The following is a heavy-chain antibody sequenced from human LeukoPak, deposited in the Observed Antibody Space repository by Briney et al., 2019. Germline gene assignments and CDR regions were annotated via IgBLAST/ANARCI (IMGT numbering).Heavy chain of an antibody. CDR3: TKTGGPWD. Sequence: GGSLRLSCAASGFTFSPAWMHWVRQAPGKGLEWVSVIYSDGTSYYADSVKARFSISRDNSKNSLYLQMNSLRVEDTAMYYCTKTGGPWDWGQGTLVTVSS. J-gene: IGHJ4*02. D-gene: IGHD7-27*01. CDR1: GFTFSPAW. V-gene: IGHV3-53*01. CDR2: IYSDGTS.